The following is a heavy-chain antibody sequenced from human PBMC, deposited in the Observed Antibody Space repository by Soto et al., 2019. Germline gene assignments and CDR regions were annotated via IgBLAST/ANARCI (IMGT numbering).Heavy chain of an antibody. D-gene: IGHD3-10*01. CDR3: ARAPSGYYFDN. V-gene: IGHV1-3*04. CDR1: GYTFTSYA. Sequence: QVQLVQSGAEVKKPGASVKLSCKASGYTFTSYAIHWVRQAPGQRLECMGWINTDNGNTKYSQKFQGRVTITRDTSATTAYIELSSLTSEETAVYFCARAPSGYYFDNWGQGTLVTVSS. J-gene: IGHJ4*02. CDR2: INTDNGNT.